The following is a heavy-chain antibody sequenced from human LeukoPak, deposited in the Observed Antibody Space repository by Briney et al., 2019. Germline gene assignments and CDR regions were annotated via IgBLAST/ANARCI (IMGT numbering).Heavy chain of an antibody. CDR3: ARTGSGTTETFDY. J-gene: IGHJ4*02. CDR1: GYSFTSYW. V-gene: IGHV5-51*01. Sequence: GASLKISFKGSGYSFTSYWIGWVRPMPGKGLEWMGIIYPGDSDTRYSPSFQGQVTISADKSISTAYLQWSSLKASDTAMYYCARTGSGTTETFDYWGQGTLVTVSS. D-gene: IGHD3-10*01. CDR2: IYPGDSDT.